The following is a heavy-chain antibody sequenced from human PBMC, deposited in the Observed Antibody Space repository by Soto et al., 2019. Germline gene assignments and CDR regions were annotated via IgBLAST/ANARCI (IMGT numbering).Heavy chain of an antibody. V-gene: IGHV3-74*01. CDR2: IDTDGGGT. J-gene: IGHJ5*02. Sequence: EVQLVESGGGLVQPGGSLRVSCAASGFTLRSHRIHWVRQVPGKGLEWVSRIDTDGGGTSYADSVKGRFTISTDNAKKTVNLQMNGLRGEGTAVYYCATGFGLWGQGTLVTVSS. CDR3: ATGFGL. CDR1: GFTLRSHR.